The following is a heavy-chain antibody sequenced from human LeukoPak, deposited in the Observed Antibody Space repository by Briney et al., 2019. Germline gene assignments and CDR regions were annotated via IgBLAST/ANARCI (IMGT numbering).Heavy chain of an antibody. Sequence: SETLSLTCTVSGASISSNSYYWGWIRQPPGKGLEWIGSIYYSGSTYYNPSLKSRVTISVDKSKNQFSLKLSSVTAADTAVYYCARDFGYSSRWSVLDCWGQGTLVTVSS. CDR3: ARDFGYSSRWSVLDC. CDR2: IYYSGST. CDR1: GASISSNSYY. D-gene: IGHD6-13*01. J-gene: IGHJ4*02. V-gene: IGHV4-39*02.